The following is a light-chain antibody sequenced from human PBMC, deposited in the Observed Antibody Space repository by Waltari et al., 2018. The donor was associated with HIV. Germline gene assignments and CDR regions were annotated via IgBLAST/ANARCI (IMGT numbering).Light chain of an antibody. Sequence: QSVLTQVSSASGTPGQRVTISCSGSRSNIGSNSVTWYQQFPGKAPKLLIHSTNQRHSGVSDRFAGSKSGTSASLDISGLQSGDEADYYCASWDDSVNLYVVFGGGTRLTVL. CDR2: STN. J-gene: IGLJ3*02. CDR3: ASWDDSVNLYVV. CDR1: RSNIGSNS. V-gene: IGLV1-44*01.